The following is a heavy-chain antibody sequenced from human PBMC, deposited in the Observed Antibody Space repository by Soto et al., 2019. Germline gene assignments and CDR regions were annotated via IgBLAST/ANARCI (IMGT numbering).Heavy chain of an antibody. CDR3: ARVFVYCSSTSCYPYFDY. Sequence: QVQLVQSGAEVKKPGASVKASCKASGYTFTSYYMHWVRQAPGQGLEWMGIINPSGGSTSYAQKFQGRVTMTRDTSTSTVYMELSSLRSEDTAVYYCARVFVYCSSTSCYPYFDYWGQGTLVTVSS. D-gene: IGHD2-2*01. CDR2: INPSGGST. J-gene: IGHJ4*02. V-gene: IGHV1-46*03. CDR1: GYTFTSYY.